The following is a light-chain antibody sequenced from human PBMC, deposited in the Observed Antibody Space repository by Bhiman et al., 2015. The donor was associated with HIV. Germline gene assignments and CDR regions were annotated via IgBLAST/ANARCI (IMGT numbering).Light chain of an antibody. CDR2: EVT. J-gene: IGLJ2*01. CDR3: SSYGGTTNWGA. V-gene: IGLV2-8*01. CDR1: SSDVGAYNS. Sequence: QSALTQPPSASGSPGQSVTISCTGTSSDVGAYNSVSWYQHHPGKAPKLLIYEVTKRPSGVPDRFSGSKSGNTASLTVSGLQAEDEADYYCSSYGGTTNWGAFGGGTKLTVL.